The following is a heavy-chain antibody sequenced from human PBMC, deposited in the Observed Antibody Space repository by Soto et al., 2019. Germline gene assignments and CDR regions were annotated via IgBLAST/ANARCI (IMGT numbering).Heavy chain of an antibody. J-gene: IGHJ4*02. CDR1: GIDFRNTW. CDR2: INSDGTSI. V-gene: IGHV3-74*01. CDR3: ARESEDLTSNFDY. Sequence: GGSLRLSCAASGIDFRNTWIHWVRQVPGKGLVWVSRINSDGTSIIYADFVKGRFTFSRDNAKNSLYLEMNSLRAEDTAVYYCARESEDLTSNFDYWGQGTLVTVSS.